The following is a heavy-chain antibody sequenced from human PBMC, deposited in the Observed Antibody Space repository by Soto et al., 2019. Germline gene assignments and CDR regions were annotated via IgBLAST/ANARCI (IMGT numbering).Heavy chain of an antibody. J-gene: IGHJ6*03. CDR1: GYSFTSYW. CDR3: ARFVDTAMANYYYMDV. CDR2: IYPGDSDT. Sequence: GESLKISCKGSGYSFTSYWIGWVRQMPGKGLEWMGIIYPGDSDTRYSPSFQGQVTISADKSISTAYLQWSSLKASDTAMYYCARFVDTAMANYYYMDVWGKGTTVTVSS. V-gene: IGHV5-51*01. D-gene: IGHD5-18*01.